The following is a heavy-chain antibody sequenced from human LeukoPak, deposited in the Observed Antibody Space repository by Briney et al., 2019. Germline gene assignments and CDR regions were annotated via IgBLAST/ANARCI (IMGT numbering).Heavy chain of an antibody. V-gene: IGHV3-7*04. D-gene: IGHD2-8*01. CDR1: GFDFDNYW. J-gene: IGHJ1*01. Sequence: GGSLRLSCAASGFDFDNYWMTWVRQAPGKGLKWVANMNQDGSEQYYVDSVKGRFTISRDNGKKSLYLQMNSLRAEDTAVYYCSRGQGCAYWGQGTLVTVFS. CDR3: SRGQGCAY. CDR2: MNQDGSEQ.